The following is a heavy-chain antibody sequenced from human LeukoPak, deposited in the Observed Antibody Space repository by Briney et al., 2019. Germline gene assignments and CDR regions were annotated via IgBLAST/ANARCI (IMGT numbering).Heavy chain of an antibody. CDR3: ARLAYYYDSSGYYDYY. CDR2: IYHSGST. V-gene: IGHV4-38-2*01. D-gene: IGHD3-22*01. Sequence: SETLSLTCAVSGYSISSGYYWGWIRQPPGKGLEWIGSIYHSGSTYYNPSLKSRVTISVDTSKNQLSLKLSSVTAADTAVYYCARLAYYYDSSGYYDYYWGQGTLVTVSS. J-gene: IGHJ4*02. CDR1: GYSISSGYY.